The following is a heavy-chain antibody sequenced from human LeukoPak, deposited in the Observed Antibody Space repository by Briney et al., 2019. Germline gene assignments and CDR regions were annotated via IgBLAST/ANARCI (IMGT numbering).Heavy chain of an antibody. J-gene: IGHJ4*02. CDR2: ISGSGGST. D-gene: IGHD3-22*01. V-gene: IGHV3-23*01. Sequence: GGSLRLSCAASGFTFSSYAMSWVRQAPGKGLEWVSAISGSGGSTYYADSVKGRFTISRDNSKNTLYLQMNSLRAEDTAVYYCAKDRKAVDWLLLHKFDYWGQGTLVTVSS. CDR1: GFTFSSYA. CDR3: AKDRKAVDWLLLHKFDY.